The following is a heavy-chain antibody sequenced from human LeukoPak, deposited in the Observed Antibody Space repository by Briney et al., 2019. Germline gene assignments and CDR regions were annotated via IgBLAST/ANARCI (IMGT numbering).Heavy chain of an antibody. CDR3: ARVGWQQLRAEYFQH. J-gene: IGHJ1*01. CDR2: INPNSGGT. CDR1: GYSFTGYY. Sequence: GASVKVSCKASGYSFTGYYMHWVRQAPGQGLEWMGWINPNSGGTDYAQKFQGRVTMTRDTSISTAYMELSRLRSDDTAVYYCARVGWQQLRAEYFQHWGQGTLVTVSS. V-gene: IGHV1-2*02. D-gene: IGHD6-13*01.